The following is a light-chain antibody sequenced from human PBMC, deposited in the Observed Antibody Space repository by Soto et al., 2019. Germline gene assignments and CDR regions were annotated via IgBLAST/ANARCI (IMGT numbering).Light chain of an antibody. J-gene: IGKJ2*01. CDR2: DAS. CDR1: QSVGTY. CDR3: QQCGNSPYT. V-gene: IGKV3-11*01. Sequence: EIVLTQSPATLSLSPGERAILSCRASQSVGTYLAWYQQKPGQAPRLLIYDASNRATGIPARFGGSGSGTDFTLTISRLEPEDFAGYYCQQCGNSPYTFGQGTKLEI.